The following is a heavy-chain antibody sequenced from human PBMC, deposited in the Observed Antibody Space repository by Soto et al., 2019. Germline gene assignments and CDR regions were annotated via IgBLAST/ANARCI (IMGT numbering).Heavy chain of an antibody. CDR2: IIPSLGRA. CDR1: GGTFSSYS. J-gene: IGHJ5*02. Sequence: QVQLMQSGAEVKKPGSSVKVSCKASGGTFSSYSVTWVRQAPGQGLEWMGRIIPSLGRADYAQGSQGRVTIIADTSTNTVYMELSNLRFEDTAVYYCARLWVGSDDYGDPNTFDPWGQGTLVTVSS. CDR3: ARLWVGSDDYGDPNTFDP. V-gene: IGHV1-69*02. D-gene: IGHD4-17*01.